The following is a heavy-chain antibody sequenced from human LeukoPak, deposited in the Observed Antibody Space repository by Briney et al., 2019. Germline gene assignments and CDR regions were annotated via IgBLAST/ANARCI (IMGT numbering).Heavy chain of an antibody. Sequence: ASVKVSCKASGDTCTSYYMHWVGQAPGQGREGRGGINHNSGGTNYAKKFQGWVTMTRDTSISTAYMELSRLRSDDSAVYYCARGSGSGWSEYFQHWGQGTLVTVSS. CDR1: GDTCTSYY. V-gene: IGHV1-2*04. J-gene: IGHJ1*01. CDR2: INHNSGGT. CDR3: ARGSGSGWSEYFQH. D-gene: IGHD6-19*01.